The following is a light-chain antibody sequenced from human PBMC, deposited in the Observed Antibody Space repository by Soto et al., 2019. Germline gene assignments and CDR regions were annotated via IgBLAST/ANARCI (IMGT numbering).Light chain of an antibody. CDR3: QQYYSTPPT. J-gene: IGKJ1*01. V-gene: IGKV4-1*01. Sequence: DIVMTQSPDSLAVSLGERATINCKSSQSVLYSSNNKNYLAWYQQKPGQPPKLLIYWASTRESGVPDRFSGSGSGTDFTLTISSQQADDVAVYYCQQYYSTPPTFGQGTKVEIK. CDR1: QSVLYSSNNKNY. CDR2: WAS.